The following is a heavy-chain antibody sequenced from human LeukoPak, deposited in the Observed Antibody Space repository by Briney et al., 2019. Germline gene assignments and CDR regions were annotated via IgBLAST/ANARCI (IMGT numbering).Heavy chain of an antibody. V-gene: IGHV3-11*01. D-gene: IGHD5-12*01. CDR2: ISNIGTTT. Sequence: GGSLRLSCTASAFTLGDWYMSWIRQAPGKGLEWISYISNIGTTTYYAESVKGRFTISRDNSKNTLYLQMNSLRAEDTAQYYCAKIYSAYDFGDWGQGTLVTVSS. J-gene: IGHJ4*02. CDR3: AKIYSAYDFGD. CDR1: AFTLGDWY.